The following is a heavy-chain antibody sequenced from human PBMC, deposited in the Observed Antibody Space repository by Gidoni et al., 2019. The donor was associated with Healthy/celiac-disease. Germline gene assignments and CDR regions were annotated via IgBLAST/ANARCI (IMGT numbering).Heavy chain of an antibody. J-gene: IGHJ4*02. Sequence: QVQLVESGGGVVQPGRSLSRSCAAAGFTFSSYGMHWVRQAPGKGLEWVAVRWYDGSNKYYADSVKGRFTISRDNSKNTLYLQMNSLRAEDTAVYYCARGGDSYGLDYWGQGTLVTVSS. V-gene: IGHV3-33*01. CDR2: RWYDGSNK. D-gene: IGHD5-18*01. CDR1: GFTFSSYG. CDR3: ARGGDSYGLDY.